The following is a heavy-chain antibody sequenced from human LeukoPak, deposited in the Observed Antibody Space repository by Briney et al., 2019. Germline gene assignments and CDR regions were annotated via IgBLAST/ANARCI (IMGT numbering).Heavy chain of an antibody. D-gene: IGHD5/OR15-5a*01. Sequence: ASVKVSCKATGYTFTSYYMHWVRQAPGQGLEWMGIINPSGGSTNYAQKFQGRVTMTRDTSTSTVYMELSSLRSEDTAVYYCARTVSTGNSGWNWFDPWGQGTLVTVSS. V-gene: IGHV1-46*01. CDR2: INPSGGST. J-gene: IGHJ5*02. CDR3: ARTVSTGNSGWNWFDP. CDR1: GYTFTSYY.